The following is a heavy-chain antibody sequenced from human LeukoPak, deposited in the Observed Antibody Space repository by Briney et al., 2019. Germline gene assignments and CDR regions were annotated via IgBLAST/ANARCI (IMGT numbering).Heavy chain of an antibody. D-gene: IGHD4-17*01. V-gene: IGHV1-8*01. CDR1: GYTFTSYD. CDR3: ARAAYDYGDYGVDY. J-gene: IGHJ4*02. Sequence: ASVKVSCXASGYTFTSYDINWVRQATGQGLTWMGWMNPNSGNTGYAQKFQGRVTMTGNTSISTAYMELSSLRSEDTAVYYCARAAYDYGDYGVDYWGQGTLVTVSS. CDR2: MNPNSGNT.